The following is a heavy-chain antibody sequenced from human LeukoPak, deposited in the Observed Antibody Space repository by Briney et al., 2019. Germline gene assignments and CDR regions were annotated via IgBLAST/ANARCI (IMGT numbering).Heavy chain of an antibody. D-gene: IGHD1-26*01. Sequence: SETLSLTCTVSGGSISSYYWSWIRQPPGKGLEWIGYIYYSGSTNYNPSLKSRVTISVDTSKNQFSLKLSSVTAADTAVYYCARGSGSYYWVFDYWGQGTLVTVSS. V-gene: IGHV4-59*01. CDR2: IYYSGST. CDR3: ARGSGSYYWVFDY. J-gene: IGHJ4*02. CDR1: GGSISSYY.